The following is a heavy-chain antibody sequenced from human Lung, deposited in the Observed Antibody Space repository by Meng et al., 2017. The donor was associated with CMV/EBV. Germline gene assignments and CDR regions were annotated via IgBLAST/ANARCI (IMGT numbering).Heavy chain of an antibody. D-gene: IGHD2-2*03. V-gene: IGHV1-46*01. CDR3: ARGGYCSNTNCYNWFDP. J-gene: IGHJ5*02. CDR2: INPTSGDA. CDR1: GYTFTNFY. Sequence: QVQLVQSGSEVKKPXXSVKVXWKACGYTFTNFYILWVRQAPGQGLEWMGIINPTSGDANYAQKFQGSVIMTRDTSTSTVYMELSTLRSGDTAVYYCARGGYCSNTNCYNWFDPWGQGTLVTVSS.